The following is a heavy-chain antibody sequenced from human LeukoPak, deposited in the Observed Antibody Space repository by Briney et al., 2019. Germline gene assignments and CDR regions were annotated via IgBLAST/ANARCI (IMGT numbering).Heavy chain of an antibody. CDR3: ARAYYGSGSYPQFDY. J-gene: IGHJ4*02. V-gene: IGHV1-46*01. D-gene: IGHD3-10*01. CDR2: INASGGST. Sequence: ASVTVSCKASGYTFSNYYIHWVRQAPGQGLEWMGIINASGGSTSYAQKFQGRVTMTRDTSTSTVYMELSSLRSEDTATYYCARAYYGSGSYPQFDYWGQGTLVTVSS. CDR1: GYTFSNYY.